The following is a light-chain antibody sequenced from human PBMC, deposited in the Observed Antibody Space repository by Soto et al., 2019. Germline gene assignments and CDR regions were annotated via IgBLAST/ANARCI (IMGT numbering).Light chain of an antibody. CDR3: SSNVTSILQV. J-gene: IGLJ1*01. V-gene: IGLV2-14*03. Sequence: QSVLTQPASVSGSPGQSITISCTGTSSDVGGYNFVSWYQQHPGKAPKLMIYDVSNRPSGVSDRFSGSKSGNTASLTIFGLQAEDEDDYYCSSNVTSILQVFRTGTKVPVL. CDR2: DVS. CDR1: SSDVGGYNF.